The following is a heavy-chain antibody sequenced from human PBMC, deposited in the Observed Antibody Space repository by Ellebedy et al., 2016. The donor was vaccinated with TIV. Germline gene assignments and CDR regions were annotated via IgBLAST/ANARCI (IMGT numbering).Heavy chain of an antibody. V-gene: IGHV4-59*08. Sequence: MPSETLSLTCTVSGASVSSYYWSWIRQPPGKGLEWIGYINFSGSANYNPSLKSRVTISMDTSNNQFTLKLTSVTAADTALYYCARLAEDSTSGSYEYYFDYWGQGTLVTVSS. D-gene: IGHD3-10*01. CDR2: INFSGSA. CDR3: ARLAEDSTSGSYEYYFDY. J-gene: IGHJ4*02. CDR1: GASVSSYY.